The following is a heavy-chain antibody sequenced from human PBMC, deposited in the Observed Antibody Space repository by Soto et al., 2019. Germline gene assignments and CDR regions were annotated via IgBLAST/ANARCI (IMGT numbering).Heavy chain of an antibody. V-gene: IGHV4-59*12. Sequence: PSETLSLTCTVSGGSISSYYWSWIRQPPGKGLEWIGYIYYSGSTYYNPSLKSRVTISVDTSKNQFSLKLSSVTAADTAVYYCARELGWQLWPSYGMDVWGQGTTVTVSS. D-gene: IGHD5-18*01. CDR1: GGSISSYY. CDR3: ARELGWQLWPSYGMDV. J-gene: IGHJ6*02. CDR2: IYYSGST.